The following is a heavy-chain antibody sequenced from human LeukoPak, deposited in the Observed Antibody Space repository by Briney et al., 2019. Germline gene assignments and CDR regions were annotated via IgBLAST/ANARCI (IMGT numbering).Heavy chain of an antibody. CDR1: GYSISSGYY. CDR2: IYHSGST. CDR3: AIYCSGGSCYPDDAFDI. Sequence: SETLSLTCTVSGYSISSGYYWGWIRQPPGKGLEWIGSIYHSGSTYYNPSLKSRVTISVDTSKNQFSLKLSSVTAADTAVYYCAIYCSGGSCYPDDAFDIWGQGTMVTVSS. D-gene: IGHD2-15*01. J-gene: IGHJ3*02. V-gene: IGHV4-38-2*02.